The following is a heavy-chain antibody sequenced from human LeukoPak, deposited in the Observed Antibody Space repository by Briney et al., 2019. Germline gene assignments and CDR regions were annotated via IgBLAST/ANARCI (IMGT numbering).Heavy chain of an antibody. V-gene: IGHV3-33*06. D-gene: IGHD3-3*01. CDR1: GFTFSSYG. CDR2: IWYGGSNK. CDR3: AKDMGNYDFWSGLISTETFDAFDI. Sequence: GGSLRLSCAASGFTFSSYGMHWVRQAPGKGLEWVAVIWYGGSNKYYADSVKGRFTISRDNSKNTLYLQMNSLRAEDTAVYYCAKDMGNYDFWSGLISTETFDAFDIWGQGTMVTVSS. J-gene: IGHJ3*02.